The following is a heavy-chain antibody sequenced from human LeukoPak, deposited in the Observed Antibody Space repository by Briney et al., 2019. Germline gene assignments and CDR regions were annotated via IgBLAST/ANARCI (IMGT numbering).Heavy chain of an antibody. Sequence: GGSLRLSCAASGFTFSSYWMSWVRQAPGKGLEWVANIKQDGSEKYYVDFVKGRFTISRDNAENSLYLQMNSLRAEDTAVYYCARDRYDFWSGYYYWGQGTLVTVSS. CDR2: IKQDGSEK. J-gene: IGHJ4*02. V-gene: IGHV3-7*01. CDR3: ARDRYDFWSGYYY. D-gene: IGHD3-3*01. CDR1: GFTFSSYW.